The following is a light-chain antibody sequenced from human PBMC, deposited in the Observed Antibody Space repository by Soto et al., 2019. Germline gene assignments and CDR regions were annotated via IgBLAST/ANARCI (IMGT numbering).Light chain of an antibody. CDR2: GNS. CDR3: QSYDSSLSGSV. CDR1: SSNIGAGYD. Sequence: QAVVTQPPSVSGAPGQRVTISCTGSSSNIGAGYDVHWYQQLPGTAPKLLIYGNSNRPSGVPDRFSGSKSGTSASLAITGLQAEDEVDYYCQSYDSSLSGSVFGGGTKATVL. J-gene: IGLJ3*02. V-gene: IGLV1-40*01.